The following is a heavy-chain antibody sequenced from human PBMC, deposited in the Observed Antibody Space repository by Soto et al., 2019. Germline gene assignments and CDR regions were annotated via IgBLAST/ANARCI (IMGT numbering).Heavy chain of an antibody. CDR3: AKVDYGDYFAFDI. J-gene: IGHJ3*02. CDR1: GFTFSSYW. Sequence: GGSLRLSCAASGFTFSSYWMHWVRQAPGKGLVWVSRINSDGSSTSYADSVKGRFTISRDNSKNTLYLQMNSLRAEDTAVYYCAKVDYGDYFAFDIWGQGTMVTVSS. CDR2: INSDGSST. V-gene: IGHV3-74*01. D-gene: IGHD4-17*01.